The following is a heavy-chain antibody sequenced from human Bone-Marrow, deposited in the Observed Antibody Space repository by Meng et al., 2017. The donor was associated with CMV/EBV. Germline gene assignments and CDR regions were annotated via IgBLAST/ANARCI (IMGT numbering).Heavy chain of an antibody. D-gene: IGHD2-2*02. CDR1: GFTFRDYG. J-gene: IGHJ6*02. Sequence: GGSLRLSCAASGFTFRDYGMHWVRQAPGRGLEWVAFIRFDESEKYYGDSVTGRFTISRDNSKNTLYLQMNSLRAEDTAVYYCARESRWESQLLYAVWGMDVWGQGTTVTVSS. V-gene: IGHV3-30*02. CDR3: ARESRWESQLLYAVWGMDV. CDR2: IRFDESEK.